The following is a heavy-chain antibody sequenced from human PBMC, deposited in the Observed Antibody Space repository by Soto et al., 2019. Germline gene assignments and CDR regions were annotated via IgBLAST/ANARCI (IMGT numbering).Heavy chain of an antibody. J-gene: IGHJ5*01. CDR3: ARGYPRSILSTSLTTSYWFDS. Sequence: QVQLQQWGTGLLKPSETLSLHCAVYGESLRGYYWSWIRQTPAMGLEWIGEINHRGTTNHDSSLKSRAIIYIDTSKNQVSLGLNYVTAADTAVYYCARGYPRSILSTSLTTSYWFDSWGQGTLVTVSS. CDR2: INHRGTT. D-gene: IGHD2-21*01. CDR1: GESLRGYY. V-gene: IGHV4-34*04.